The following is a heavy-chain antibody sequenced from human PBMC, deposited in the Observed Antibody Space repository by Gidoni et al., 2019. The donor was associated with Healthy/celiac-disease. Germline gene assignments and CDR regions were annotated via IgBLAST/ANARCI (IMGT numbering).Heavy chain of an antibody. CDR3: ARGKVGAARY. J-gene: IGHJ4*02. V-gene: IGHV4-31*02. Sequence: QAQLQESGPGLAKPSQNLSPTGTVSGGSISSGGYYWSWIRQHPGKGVEWIGYIYYSGSTYYNPSLKSRVTISVDTSKNQFSLKLSSVTAADTAVYYCARGKVGAARYWGQGTLVTVSS. CDR2: IYYSGST. CDR1: GGSISSGGYY. D-gene: IGHD1-26*01.